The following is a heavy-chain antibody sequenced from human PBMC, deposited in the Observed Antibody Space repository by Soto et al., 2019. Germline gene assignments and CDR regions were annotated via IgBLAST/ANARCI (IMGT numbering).Heavy chain of an antibody. CDR1: GYTFTSYD. Sequence: QVQLVQSGAAVTKPGASVKVSCKASGYTFTSYDINWVRQATGQGLEWMGWMNPNSGNTGYAQKFQGRVTMTSNTSLSKAYMELSSLRSEDTAVYYCARGTRGRWSNAFDIWGQGTMVTVSS. D-gene: IGHD2-15*01. CDR2: MNPNSGNT. CDR3: ARGTRGRWSNAFDI. J-gene: IGHJ3*02. V-gene: IGHV1-8*01.